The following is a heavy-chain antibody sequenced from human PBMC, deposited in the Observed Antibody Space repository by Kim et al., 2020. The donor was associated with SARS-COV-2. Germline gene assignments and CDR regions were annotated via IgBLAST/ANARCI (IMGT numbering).Heavy chain of an antibody. D-gene: IGHD3-10*01. CDR3: AKDARVGGFGGFLFPLDF. Sequence: GGSLRLSCAASGFTFSSYAMSWVRQAPGKGLEWVSAISGSGGSTYYADSVKGRFTISRDNSKNTLYLQMNSLRAEDTAVYYCAKDARVGGFGGFLFPLDFWGQGTLVTVSS. CDR2: ISGSGGST. V-gene: IGHV3-23*01. J-gene: IGHJ4*02. CDR1: GFTFSSYA.